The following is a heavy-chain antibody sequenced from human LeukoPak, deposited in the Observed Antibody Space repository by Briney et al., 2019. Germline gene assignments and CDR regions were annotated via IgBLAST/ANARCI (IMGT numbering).Heavy chain of an antibody. CDR1: GGSISSGDYY. Sequence: SQTLSLTCTVSGGSISSGDYYWSWIRQPPGKGLEWIGYIYYSGSTYYNPSLKSRVTISVDTSKNQFSLKLSSVTTADTAVYYCARDSASLMVRGVISAFDIWGQGTMVTVSS. V-gene: IGHV4-30-4*01. CDR2: IYYSGST. J-gene: IGHJ3*02. CDR3: ARDSASLMVRGVISAFDI. D-gene: IGHD3-10*01.